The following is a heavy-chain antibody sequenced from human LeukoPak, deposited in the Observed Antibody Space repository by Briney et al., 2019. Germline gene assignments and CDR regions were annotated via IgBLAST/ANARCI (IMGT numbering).Heavy chain of an antibody. V-gene: IGHV3-23*01. Sequence: GGSLRLSCAASGFTFSTYVMTWVRQAPGKGLEWVSALSGSGGSTFYADSVKGRFTFSRDNSNNTLYLQMNSLRAEDTAVYYCAKGRTPDYWGQGTLVTVSS. CDR2: LSGSGGST. CDR1: GFTFSTYV. D-gene: IGHD2-15*01. J-gene: IGHJ4*02. CDR3: AKGRTPDY.